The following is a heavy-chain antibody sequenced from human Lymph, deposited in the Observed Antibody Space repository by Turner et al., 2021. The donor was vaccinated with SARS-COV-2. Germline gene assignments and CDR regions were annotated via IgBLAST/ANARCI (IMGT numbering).Heavy chain of an antibody. D-gene: IGHD3-16*01. V-gene: IGHV3-23*01. CDR2: ISGSGART. J-gene: IGHJ4*02. Sequence: EVQLLESGGDLVQPGGSLRLSCAASGFTFSNYAMSWVRQAPGKGLEWVSDISGSGARTYYADSVKGRFTISRDNSKNMLFLQMNSLRADDTAIYYCAKSPLGEDYFDYWGQGTLVTVSS. CDR1: GFTFSNYA. CDR3: AKSPLGEDYFDY.